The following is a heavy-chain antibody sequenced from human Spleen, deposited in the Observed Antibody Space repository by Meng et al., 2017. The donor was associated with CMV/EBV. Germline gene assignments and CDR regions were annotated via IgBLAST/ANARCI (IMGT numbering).Heavy chain of an antibody. D-gene: IGHD1-14*01. CDR1: GITFTSAW. CDR3: ARDGIQHFDY. V-gene: IGHV3-30*03. CDR2: ISYDGSDK. J-gene: IGHJ4*02. Sequence: GGSLRLSCEASGITFTSAWMSWVRQAPGKGLEWVAVISYDGSDKYYADSVKGRFTISRDNSKNTLYLQMNSLRAEDTAVYYCARDGIQHFDYWGQGTLVTVSS.